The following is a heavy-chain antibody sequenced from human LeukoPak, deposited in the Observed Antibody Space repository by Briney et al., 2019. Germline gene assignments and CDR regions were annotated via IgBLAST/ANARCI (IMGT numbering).Heavy chain of an antibody. J-gene: IGHJ6*02. CDR1: GFTVTNAW. V-gene: IGHV3-15*01. Sequence: PGGSLRLSCAASGFTVTNAWMSWVRQAPGKGLEWVARVKDKTDGGTTDYAAPVKGRFTISRDDSNNTLFLKMNSLETEVTAVYYCTTVRASGNFGLDVWGQGTTFTVSS. CDR2: VKDKTDGGTT. CDR3: TTVRASGNFGLDV. D-gene: IGHD6-6*01.